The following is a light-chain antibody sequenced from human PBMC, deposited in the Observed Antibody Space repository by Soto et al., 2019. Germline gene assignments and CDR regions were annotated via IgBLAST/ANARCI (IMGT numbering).Light chain of an antibody. J-gene: IGKJ4*01. CDR3: QQYNNWPPLT. CDR2: GAS. CDR1: QSVSSSY. Sequence: EIVLTQSPGTLSLSPGERATLSCRAGQSVSSSYLAWYQQKPGQAPRLLIYGASTRATGIPARFSGSGSGTEFTLTISSLQSEDFAVYYCQQYNNWPPLTFGGGTKVDIK. V-gene: IGKV3-15*01.